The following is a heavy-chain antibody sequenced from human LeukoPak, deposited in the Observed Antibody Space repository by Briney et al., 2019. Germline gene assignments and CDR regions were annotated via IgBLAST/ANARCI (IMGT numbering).Heavy chain of an antibody. J-gene: IGHJ4*02. Sequence: GGSLRLSCAAAGFTVSSNYMSWVRQAPGKGLEWVSVIDSDGTTYYADSVKGRFTFSRDNSKNTLYLQMNGLRDEDTAVYYCARDRYLDYWGQGTLVTVSS. CDR2: IDSDGTT. CDR1: GFTVSSNY. CDR3: ARDRYLDY. V-gene: IGHV3-53*01.